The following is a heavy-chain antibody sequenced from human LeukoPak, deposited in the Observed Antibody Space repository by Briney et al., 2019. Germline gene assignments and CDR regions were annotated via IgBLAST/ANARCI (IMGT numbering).Heavy chain of an antibody. J-gene: IGHJ4*01. D-gene: IGHD3-3*01. Sequence: SGPTLVKPTQTLTLTCTFSGFSLTNRGVGVGWMRQPPGNALEWLAFLSWDGDKRYNPSLKTRVTIPTDTSHNEVVLRVTNVDPAVTGTYYCAHLTTIFGVVSFFDYWGQGSLVSVSS. CDR2: LSWDGDK. V-gene: IGHV2-5*02. CDR3: AHLTTIFGVVSFFDY. CDR1: GFSLTNRGVG.